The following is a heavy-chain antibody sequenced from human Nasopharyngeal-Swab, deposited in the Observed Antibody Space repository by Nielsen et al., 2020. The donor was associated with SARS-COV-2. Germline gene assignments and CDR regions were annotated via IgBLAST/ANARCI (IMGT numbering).Heavy chain of an antibody. CDR3: ARQGVPIRGWFKDYDRTAYEY. CDR2: ISRRGRT. J-gene: IGHJ4*02. Sequence: SETLSLTCAVYGGSFSGYYWSWIRQSPGKGLEWIGEISRRGRTNYNPSLNSRVTISLDKSKNQFSLKVTSVTAADTAVYYCARQGVPIRGWFKDYDRTAYEYWGQGTLVTVSS. D-gene: IGHD3-22*01. CDR1: GGSFSGYY. V-gene: IGHV4-34*01.